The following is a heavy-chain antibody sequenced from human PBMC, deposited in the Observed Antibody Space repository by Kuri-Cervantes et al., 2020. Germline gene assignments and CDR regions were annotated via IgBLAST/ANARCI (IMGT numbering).Heavy chain of an antibody. CDR1: GLSLSTRGVG. V-gene: IGHV2-5*02. CDR3: AHSRGVGVVVVPAAWYTVRFESSFYY. D-gene: IGHD2-2*01. CDR2: IYLDDAK. J-gene: IGHJ4*02. Sequence: SGPTLVNPTQTLTLTCTFFGLSLSTRGVGVGWIRQPPGKALEWLSLIYLDDAKRYSTSLKSRLTITKDTCKNQVVLTMTNMDPVETAKYSCAHSRGVGVVVVPAAWYTVRFESSFYYWGQGTLVTVSS.